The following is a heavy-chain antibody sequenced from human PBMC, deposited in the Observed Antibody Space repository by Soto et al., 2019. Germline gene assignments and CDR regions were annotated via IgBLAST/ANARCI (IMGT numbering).Heavy chain of an antibody. J-gene: IGHJ5*02. D-gene: IGHD1-1*01. CDR2: IYYSGST. CDR1: GGSISSGGYY. V-gene: IGHV4-31*03. Sequence: PSETLSHTCTVSGGSISSGGYYWSWIRQHPGKGLEWIGYIYYSGSTYYNPSLKSRVTISVDTSKNQFSLKLSSVTAADTAVYYCARGRNIYNLNWFDPWGQGTLVTVSS. CDR3: ARGRNIYNLNWFDP.